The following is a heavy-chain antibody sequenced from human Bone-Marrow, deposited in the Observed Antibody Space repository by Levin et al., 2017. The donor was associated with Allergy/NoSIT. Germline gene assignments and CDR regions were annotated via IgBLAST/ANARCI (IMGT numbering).Heavy chain of an antibody. CDR3: ATDLVRHVVRFGESARGYGMDV. CDR1: GYTLTELS. CDR2: FDPEDGET. V-gene: IGHV1-24*01. J-gene: IGHJ6*02. D-gene: IGHD3-10*01. Sequence: ASVKVSCKVSGYTLTELSMHWVRQAPGKGLEWMGGFDPEDGETIYAQKFQGRVTMTEDTSTDTAYMELSSLRSEDTAVYYCATDLVRHVVRFGESARGYGMDVWGQGTTVTVSS.